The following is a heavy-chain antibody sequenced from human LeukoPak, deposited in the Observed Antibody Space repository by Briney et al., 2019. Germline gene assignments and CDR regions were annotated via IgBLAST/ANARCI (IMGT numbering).Heavy chain of an antibody. Sequence: PGGSLRLSCAASGFTFKTYAMDWVRQAPGKGLEWVSSISSSSSYIYYADSVKGRFTISRDNAKNSLYLQMNSLRAEDTAVYYCAREAYSSGSYDYWGQGTLVTVSS. D-gene: IGHD3-22*01. CDR3: AREAYSSGSYDY. CDR1: GFTFKTYA. CDR2: ISSSSSYI. J-gene: IGHJ4*02. V-gene: IGHV3-21*01.